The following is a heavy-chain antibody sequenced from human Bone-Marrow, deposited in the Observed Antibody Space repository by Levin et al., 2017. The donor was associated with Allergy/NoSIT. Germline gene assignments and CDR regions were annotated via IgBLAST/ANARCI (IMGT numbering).Heavy chain of an antibody. D-gene: IGHD4-11*01. V-gene: IGHV3-11*06. Sequence: GESLKISCAASGFTFSDYYMTWIRQAPGKGLEWISTISSTTYYTDYADSVKGRFTISRDNAKDSLYLEMHSLRVEDTAMYYCARVDGYSNLMGADYWGQGTLVTVSS. CDR3: ARVDGYSNLMGADY. CDR2: ISSTTYYT. J-gene: IGHJ4*02. CDR1: GFTFSDYY.